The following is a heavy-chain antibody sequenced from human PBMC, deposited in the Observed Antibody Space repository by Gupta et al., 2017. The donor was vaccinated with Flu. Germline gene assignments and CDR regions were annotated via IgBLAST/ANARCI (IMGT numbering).Heavy chain of an antibody. CDR3: VRDRGQYDGFEI. D-gene: IGHD1-26*01. V-gene: IGHV3-33*01. CDR2: IWYNGNKK. J-gene: IGHJ3*02. Sequence: TFSSDGMHWVRQAPGKGREWVEVIWYNGNKKDDSESVRGRLTFYRDNAKKGVELPMRSVGXEXTAVYYXVRDRGQYDGFEIWGQGTMVTVSS. CDR1: TFSSDG.